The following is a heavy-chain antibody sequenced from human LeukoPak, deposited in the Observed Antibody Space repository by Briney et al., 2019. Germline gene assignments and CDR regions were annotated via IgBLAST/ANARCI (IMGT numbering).Heavy chain of an antibody. D-gene: IGHD3-22*01. CDR1: GFPFSSYA. CDR2: ISGSGNMT. V-gene: IGHV3-23*01. Sequence: GSLRLSCAASGFPFSSYAMSWVRQAPGKGLEWVSGISGSGNMTYYPDSVKGRFTISRDNSKNTLYLQMNSLRAEDTAVYYCAKDWVPNYYDSSGPLGLFDYWGQGTLVTVSS. J-gene: IGHJ4*02. CDR3: AKDWVPNYYDSSGPLGLFDY.